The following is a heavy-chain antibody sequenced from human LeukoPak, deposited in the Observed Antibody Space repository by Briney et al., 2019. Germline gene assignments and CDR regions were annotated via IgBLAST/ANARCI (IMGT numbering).Heavy chain of an antibody. V-gene: IGHV3-23*01. D-gene: IGHD2-2*01. CDR2: LSSSGANT. CDR1: GFTFRHYA. J-gene: IGHJ6*03. Sequence: QPGGSLRLSCEASGFTFRHYAMMWVRQAPGKGLEWVAVLSSSGANTNYADSVKGRFTISRDNSKNSLYLQMSRLRAEDTALYYCAKGACTDTSCYDLASFYHYYYHMDVWGKGTAVTVSS. CDR3: AKGACTDTSCYDLASFYHYYYHMDV.